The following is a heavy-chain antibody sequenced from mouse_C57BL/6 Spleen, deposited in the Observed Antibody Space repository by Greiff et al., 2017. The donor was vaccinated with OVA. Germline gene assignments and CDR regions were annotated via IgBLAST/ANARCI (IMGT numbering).Heavy chain of an antibody. CDR1: GYSITSGYY. D-gene: IGHD1-1*01. J-gene: IGHJ3*01. Sequence: EVKLQESGPGLVKPSQSLSLTCSVTGYSITSGYYWNWIRQFPGNKLEWMGYISYDGSNNYNPSLKNRISITRDTSKNQFFLKLNSVTTEDTATYYCARDIPSYYYGSSPWFAYWGQGTLVTVSA. CDR2: ISYDGSN. CDR3: ARDIPSYYYGSSPWFAY. V-gene: IGHV3-6*01.